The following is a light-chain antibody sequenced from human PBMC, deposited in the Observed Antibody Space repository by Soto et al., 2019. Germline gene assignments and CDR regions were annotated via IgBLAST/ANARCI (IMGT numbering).Light chain of an antibody. Sequence: QSVLTQPASVCGSPGQSITISCTGTSSDVGGYNYVSWYQQHPGKAPKLMIYDVNNRPSGVSNPFSGSKFVNTASLTISGLQGEDEPDYYCSSYTSSSTLVFGGGTKLTV. CDR2: DVN. V-gene: IGLV2-14*01. J-gene: IGLJ2*01. CDR1: SSDVGGYNY. CDR3: SSYTSSSTLV.